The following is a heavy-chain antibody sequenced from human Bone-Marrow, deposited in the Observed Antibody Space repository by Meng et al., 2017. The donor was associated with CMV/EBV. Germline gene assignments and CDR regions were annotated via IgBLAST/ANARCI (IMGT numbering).Heavy chain of an antibody. J-gene: IGHJ3*02. CDR3: ARGHILGDDALDI. Sequence: GESLKISCAASGFTFSDHYMDWVRQAPGKGLEWVGRTRNKANSYTTEYAASVKGRITISRDDSKNSLYLQMNSLKAEDTAVYYCARGHILGDDALDIWGQGTMVTVSS. D-gene: IGHD3-16*01. CDR1: GFTFSDHY. CDR2: TRNKANSYTT. V-gene: IGHV3-72*01.